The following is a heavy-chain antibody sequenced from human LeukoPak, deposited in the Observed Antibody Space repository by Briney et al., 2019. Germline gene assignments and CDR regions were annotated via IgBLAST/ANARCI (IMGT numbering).Heavy chain of an antibody. V-gene: IGHV3-30*03. CDR2: ISYDGSNK. Sequence: GRSLRLSCAASGFTFSSYGMHWVRQAPGKGLEWVAVISYDGSNKYYADSVKGRFTIPRGNSKNTLYLQMNSLKTEDTAVYYCTRRVDQLRYFDWLRSRNDAFDIWGQGTMVTVSS. CDR1: GFTFSSYG. CDR3: TRRVDQLRYFDWLRSRNDAFDI. J-gene: IGHJ3*02. D-gene: IGHD3-9*01.